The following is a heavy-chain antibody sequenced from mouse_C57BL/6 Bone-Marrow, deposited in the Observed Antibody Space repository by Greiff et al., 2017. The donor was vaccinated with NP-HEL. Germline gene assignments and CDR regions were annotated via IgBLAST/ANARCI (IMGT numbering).Heavy chain of an antibody. V-gene: IGHV1-5*01. J-gene: IGHJ2*01. CDR1: GYTFTSYW. CDR3: TKPPYYYGRGDY. Sequence: EVQLQQSGTVLARPGASVKMSCKTSGYTFTSYWMHWVKQRPGQGLEWIGAIYPGNSDTSYNQKFKGKAKLTAVTSASTAYMELSSLTNEDSAVYYCTKPPYYYGRGDYWGQGTTLTVSS. CDR2: IYPGNSDT. D-gene: IGHD1-1*01.